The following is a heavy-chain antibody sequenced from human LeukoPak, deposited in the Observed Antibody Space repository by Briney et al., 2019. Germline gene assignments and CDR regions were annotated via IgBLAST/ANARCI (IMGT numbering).Heavy chain of an antibody. J-gene: IGHJ4*02. V-gene: IGHV5-51*01. Sequence: GESLKISCKGSGYSFTNYWNGWVRQMPGKGLEWMGIIFPGDSDTRYSPSFQGQVTISADKSISTAYLQWSSLKASDTAMYYCARHAAVTGSFDFWGQGTLVTVSS. CDR1: GYSFTNYW. CDR2: IFPGDSDT. D-gene: IGHD6-19*01. CDR3: ARHAAVTGSFDF.